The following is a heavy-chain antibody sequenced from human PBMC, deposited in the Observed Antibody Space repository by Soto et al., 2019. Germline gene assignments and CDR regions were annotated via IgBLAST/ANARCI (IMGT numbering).Heavy chain of an antibody. D-gene: IGHD3-22*01. Sequence: SETLSLTCTVSGGSMSSHYWSWLRQPPGKGLEWIGYIYYSGTTYYNPSLKSRVTISVDTSKNQFSLQLQSVTAADTAVYYCAKHSSGYEYWGQGTLVTVS. CDR1: GGSMSSHY. CDR3: AKHSSGYEY. CDR2: IYYSGTT. V-gene: IGHV4-59*11. J-gene: IGHJ4*02.